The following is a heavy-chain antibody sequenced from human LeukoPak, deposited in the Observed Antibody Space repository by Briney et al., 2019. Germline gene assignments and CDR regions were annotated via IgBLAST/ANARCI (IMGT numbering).Heavy chain of an antibody. J-gene: IGHJ6*03. D-gene: IGHD1-26*01. CDR3: ARGRWELLLYYYYYMDV. CDR2: ISSSSSTI. CDR1: GFTFSSYS. V-gene: IGHV3-48*01. Sequence: GGSLRLSCAASGFTFSSYSMNWVRQAPGKGLEWLSYISSSSSTIYYADSVKGRFTISRDNAKNSLYLQMNSLRAEDTAVYYCARGRWELLLYYYYYMDVWGKGTTVTVSS.